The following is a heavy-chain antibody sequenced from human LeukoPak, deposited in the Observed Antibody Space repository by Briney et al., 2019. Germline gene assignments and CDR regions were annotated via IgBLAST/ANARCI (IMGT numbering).Heavy chain of an antibody. J-gene: IGHJ6*02. CDR3: ASRGYYDFWSGYYTGIIPRPLGV. CDR2: IIPILGTA. CDR1: GGTFSSYA. Sequence: SSVKVSCKASGGTFSSYAMSWVRQAPGPGLEWMGRIIPILGTANYAQKFQGRVTITADNSTSRAYMELSSLRSEDPAVYYCASRGYYDFWSGYYTGIIPRPLGVWGQGNTGTGSS. V-gene: IGHV1-69*04. D-gene: IGHD3-3*01.